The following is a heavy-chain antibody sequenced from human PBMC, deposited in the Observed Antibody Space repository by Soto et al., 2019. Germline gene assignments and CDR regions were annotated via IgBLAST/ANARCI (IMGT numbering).Heavy chain of an antibody. D-gene: IGHD1-26*01. J-gene: IGHJ4*02. V-gene: IGHV1-69*13. CDR1: GGTFSSYA. CDR3: AREVGATPGGRLDY. Sequence: SVKVSCKASGGTFSSYAISWVRQAPGQGLEWMGGIIPIFGTANYAQKFQGRVTITADESTSTAYMELSSLRSEDTAVYYCAREVGATPGGRLDYWGQGTLVTVSS. CDR2: IIPIFGTA.